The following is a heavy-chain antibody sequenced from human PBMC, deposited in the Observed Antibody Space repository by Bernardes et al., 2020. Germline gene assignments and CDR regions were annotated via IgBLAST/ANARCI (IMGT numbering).Heavy chain of an antibody. D-gene: IGHD5-18*01. V-gene: IGHV1-18*01. CDR1: GYTFTSYG. CDR2: LSAYNGNT. CDR3: ARATGYSSYNRGGYQYYYIDV. Sequence: ASVKVSCKASGYTFTSYGISWVRQAPGQGLEWMGWLSAYNGNTDYAQNLQGRVTMTTDTSTSTAYMEVRSLRSDDTAVYYCARATGYSSYNRGGYQYYYIDVWGTGTTVTVSS. J-gene: IGHJ6*03.